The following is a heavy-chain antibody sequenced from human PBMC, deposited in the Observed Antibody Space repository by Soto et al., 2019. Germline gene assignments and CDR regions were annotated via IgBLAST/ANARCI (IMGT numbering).Heavy chain of an antibody. Sequence: PGGSLRLSCAASGFTFSSYSMNWVRQAPGKGLEWVSSISRSSSYIYYADSVKGRFTISRDNAKNSLYLQMNSLRAEDTAVYYCARSADIVVVVGAITGAFDIWGQGTMVTVSS. D-gene: IGHD2-15*01. CDR2: ISRSSSYI. J-gene: IGHJ3*02. CDR3: ARSADIVVVVGAITGAFDI. CDR1: GFTFSSYS. V-gene: IGHV3-21*01.